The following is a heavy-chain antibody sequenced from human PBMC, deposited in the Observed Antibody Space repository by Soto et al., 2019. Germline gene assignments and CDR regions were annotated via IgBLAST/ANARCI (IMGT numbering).Heavy chain of an antibody. CDR2: IYYSGST. CDR1: GGSISSSSYH. V-gene: IGHV4-39*01. D-gene: IGHD6-6*01. J-gene: IGHJ5*02. CDR3: ARQQQLVRRRWFDP. Sequence: SETLSLTCTVSGGSISSSSYHWGWIRQPPGKGLEWIGSIYYSGSTYYNPSLKSRVTISVDTSKNQFSLKLSSVTAADTAVYYCARQQQLVRRRWFDPWGQGTLVTVSS.